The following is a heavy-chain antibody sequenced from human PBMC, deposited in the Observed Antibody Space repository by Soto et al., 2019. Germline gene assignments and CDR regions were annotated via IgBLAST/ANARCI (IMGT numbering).Heavy chain of an antibody. J-gene: IGHJ4*02. D-gene: IGHD3-22*01. Sequence: GGSLRLSCAASGFTFSSYAMHWVRQAPGKGLEWVAVIAYDGSNKYYADSVKGRFTISRDNSKNTLYLQMNSLRAEDTAVYYCARDRAGYYDSSGYSHWGQGTLVTVSS. V-gene: IGHV3-30-3*01. CDR1: GFTFSSYA. CDR3: ARDRAGYYDSSGYSH. CDR2: IAYDGSNK.